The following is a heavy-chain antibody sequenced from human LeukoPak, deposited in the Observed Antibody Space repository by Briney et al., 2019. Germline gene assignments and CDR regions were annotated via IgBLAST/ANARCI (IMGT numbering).Heavy chain of an antibody. CDR2: IYYSGST. J-gene: IGHJ6*02. Sequence: PSETLSLTCTVSGVSISSSSYYWGWIRQPPGKGLEWIGSIYYSGSTDYNPSLKSRVTMSVDTSKNQLSLKLSSVSAADTAVYYCARSKGAHNYYYGMDVWGQGTTVTVSS. CDR1: GVSISSSSYY. D-gene: IGHD3-16*01. CDR3: ARSKGAHNYYYGMDV. V-gene: IGHV4-39*07.